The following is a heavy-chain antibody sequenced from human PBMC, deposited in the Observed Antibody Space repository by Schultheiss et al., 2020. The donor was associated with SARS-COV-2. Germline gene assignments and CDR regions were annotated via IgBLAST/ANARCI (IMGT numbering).Heavy chain of an antibody. CDR1: GGSISSYY. CDR2: LYTSGST. Sequence: SETLSLTCTVSGGSISSYYWSWIRQPAGKGLEWIGRLYTSGSTNYNPSLKSRVTISVDTSKNQFSLKLSSVTAADTAVYYCARDEYGSGRKRSAFDIWGQGTMVTVAS. CDR3: ARDEYGSGRKRSAFDI. V-gene: IGHV4-4*07. J-gene: IGHJ3*02. D-gene: IGHD3-10*01.